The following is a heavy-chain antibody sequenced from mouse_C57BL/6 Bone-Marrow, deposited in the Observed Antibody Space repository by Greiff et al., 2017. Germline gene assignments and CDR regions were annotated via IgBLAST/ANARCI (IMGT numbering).Heavy chain of an antibody. CDR3: ARGAYGSSYGYFDV. CDR1: GFTFSSYA. D-gene: IGHD1-1*01. V-gene: IGHV5-4*03. Sequence: DVMLVESGGGLVKPGGSLKLSCAASGFTFSSYAMSWVRQTPEKRLEWVATISDGGSYPYYPDNVKGRFTISRDNAKNNLYLQMSHLKYEDTAMYYCARGAYGSSYGYFDVWGTGTTVTVSS. CDR2: ISDGGSYP. J-gene: IGHJ1*03.